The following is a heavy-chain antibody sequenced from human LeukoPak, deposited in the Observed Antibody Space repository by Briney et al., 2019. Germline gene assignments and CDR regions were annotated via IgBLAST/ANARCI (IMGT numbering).Heavy chain of an antibody. CDR2: INPGGGST. D-gene: IGHD3-22*01. CDR1: GYTFTSYY. CDR3: ARETDSSGYYSYFDY. J-gene: IGHJ4*02. Sequence: ASVKVSCKASGYTFTSYYMHWVRQAPGQGLEWMGIINPGGGSTSYAQKFQGRVTMTRDTSTSTVYMELSSLRSEDTAVYYCARETDSSGYYSYFDYWGQGTLVTVSS. V-gene: IGHV1-46*01.